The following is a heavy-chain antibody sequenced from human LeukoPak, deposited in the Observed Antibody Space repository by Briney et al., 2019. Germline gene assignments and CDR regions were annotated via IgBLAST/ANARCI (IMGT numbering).Heavy chain of an antibody. CDR1: GYTFTGYY. D-gene: IGHD1-26*01. V-gene: IGHV1-2*02. J-gene: IGHJ4*02. Sequence: ASVNVSCTASGYTFTGYYIHWVRQAPGQGLEWMGWINPNSGDTNYTKKFQGRVTMTRDTSISTAYMELNRLTSDDTAVYYCAREEGSYPESLDYWGQGTLVTVSS. CDR2: INPNSGDT. CDR3: AREEGSYPESLDY.